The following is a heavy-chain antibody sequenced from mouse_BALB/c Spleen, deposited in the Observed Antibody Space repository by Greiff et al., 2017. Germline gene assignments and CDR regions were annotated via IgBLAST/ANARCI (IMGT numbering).Heavy chain of an antibody. D-gene: IGHD2-1*01. V-gene: IGHV5-9*03. CDR3: ARWGNYNFDY. CDR1: GFTFSSYT. CDR2: ISSGGGNT. J-gene: IGHJ2*01. Sequence: DVQLVESGGGLVKPGGSLKLSCAASGFTFSSYTMSWVRQTPEKRLEWVATISSGGGNTYYPDSVKGRFTISRDNAKNNLYLQMSSLRSEDTALYYCARWGNYNFDYWGQGTTLTVSS.